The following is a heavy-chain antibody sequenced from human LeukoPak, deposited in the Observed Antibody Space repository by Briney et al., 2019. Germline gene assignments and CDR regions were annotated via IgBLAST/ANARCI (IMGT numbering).Heavy chain of an antibody. D-gene: IGHD2/OR15-2a*01. CDR3: ARGGSLSAHDS. Sequence: GGSLRLSCATSGFTLTNFAMHWVRQAPGKGLEYVSAMSSDGGTTYYANSVKGRFTMSRDKSKNAVYLQMGSLRPDDMAVYYCARGGSLSAHDSWGQGTLVTVSS. CDR1: GFTLTNFA. CDR2: MSSDGGTT. V-gene: IGHV3-64*01. J-gene: IGHJ4*02.